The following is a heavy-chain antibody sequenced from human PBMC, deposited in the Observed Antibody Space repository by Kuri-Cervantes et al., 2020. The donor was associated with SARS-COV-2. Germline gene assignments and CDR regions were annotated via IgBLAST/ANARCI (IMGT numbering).Heavy chain of an antibody. Sequence: ASVKVSCKASGYTFTGYYMHWVRQAPGQGLEWMGWINPNSGGTNYAQKFQGRVTMTRDTSTSTAYMELRSLRSDDTAVYYCARSNYHDSSGYYYGGYSNWFDPWGQGTLVTVSS. J-gene: IGHJ5*02. V-gene: IGHV1-2*02. CDR1: GYTFTGYY. CDR3: ARSNYHDSSGYYYGGYSNWFDP. D-gene: IGHD3-22*01. CDR2: INPNSGGT.